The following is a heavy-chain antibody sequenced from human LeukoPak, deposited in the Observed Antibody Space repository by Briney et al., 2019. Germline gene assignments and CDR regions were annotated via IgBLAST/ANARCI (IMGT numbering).Heavy chain of an antibody. Sequence: ASVKVSCKVSGYTLTELSMHWVRQAPGKGLEWMGGFDPEDGETIYAQKFQGKVTMTEDTSTDTAYMELSSLRSEDTAVYYCATVPIFGVVIIQNWFDPWGQGTLVTVSS. V-gene: IGHV1-24*01. CDR3: ATVPIFGVVIIQNWFDP. CDR1: GYTLTELS. CDR2: FDPEDGET. D-gene: IGHD3-3*01. J-gene: IGHJ5*02.